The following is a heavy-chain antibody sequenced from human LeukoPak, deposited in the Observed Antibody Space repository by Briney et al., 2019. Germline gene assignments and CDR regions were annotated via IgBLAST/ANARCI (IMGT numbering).Heavy chain of an antibody. CDR3: ARDLIDYYYGMDV. CDR2: VYYSGST. J-gene: IGHJ6*02. CDR1: GGSISSYY. D-gene: IGHD3-22*01. V-gene: IGHV4-59*01. Sequence: SETLSLTCTVSGGSISSYYLSWIRQPPGKGLEWIGYVYYSGSTNYNPSFKSRVTISVDTSKNQFSLKLSSVTAADTAVYYCARDLIDYYYGMDVWGQGTTVTVSS.